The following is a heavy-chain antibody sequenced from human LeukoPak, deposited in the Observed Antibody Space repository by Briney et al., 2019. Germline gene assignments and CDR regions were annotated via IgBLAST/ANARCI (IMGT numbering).Heavy chain of an antibody. CDR1: GGSFSDYY. CDR3: ATWRGSGWFFDC. Sequence: SETLSLTCAVYGGSFSDYYWSWIRQPPGRGLEWIGEIYHTGSTKYNPSLKSRVTMSVDTSKNQFSLRLSSVTAADTAVYYCATWRGSGWFFDCWGQGTLVTVSS. D-gene: IGHD6-19*01. CDR2: IYHTGST. V-gene: IGHV4-34*01. J-gene: IGHJ4*02.